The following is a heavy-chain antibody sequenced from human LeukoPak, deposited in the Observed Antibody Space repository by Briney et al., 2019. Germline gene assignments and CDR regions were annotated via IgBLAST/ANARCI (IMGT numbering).Heavy chain of an antibody. J-gene: IGHJ3*02. CDR2: ISGSGGST. Sequence: GGSLRLSCAASGFTFSSYALSWVRQAPGKGLEWVSAISGSGGSTYYADSVKGRFTISRDNSKNTLYLQMNSLRAEDTAVYYCAKDHSYDFWSGYSNDAFDIWGQGTMVTVSS. CDR3: AKDHSYDFWSGYSNDAFDI. D-gene: IGHD3-3*01. V-gene: IGHV3-23*01. CDR1: GFTFSSYA.